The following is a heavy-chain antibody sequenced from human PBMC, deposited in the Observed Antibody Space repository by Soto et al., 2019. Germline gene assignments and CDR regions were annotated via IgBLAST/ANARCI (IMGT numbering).Heavy chain of an antibody. CDR3: AREAYDSRGYYDY. CDR1: GFVFSNYD. CDR2: TWPSGNNN. V-gene: IGHV3-33*01. Sequence: HPGGSLRLSCAASGFVFSNYDMHWVRQAPGKGLEWVAVTWPSGNNNYYLESVKGRFTISRDNSKNSLYLQLDSLRAEDTAVYYCAREAYDSRGYYDYWGKGTLVTVSS. D-gene: IGHD3-22*01. J-gene: IGHJ4*02.